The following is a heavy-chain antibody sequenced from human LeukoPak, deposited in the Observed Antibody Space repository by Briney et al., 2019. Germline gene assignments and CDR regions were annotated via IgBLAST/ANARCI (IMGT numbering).Heavy chain of an antibody. CDR3: ARQIKGPLDS. CDR2: ISNGGGT. CDR1: GGAVPDSKN. V-gene: IGHV4-59*08. J-gene: IGHJ4*02. Sequence: PSETLSLTCSVSGGAVPDSKNWTWLRKPPEKRLEWIGYISNGGGTEYNPSFRSRVTISLDTSMNQFSLKLISMTTADRAVYYCARQIKGPLDSWGQGTLVTVSS.